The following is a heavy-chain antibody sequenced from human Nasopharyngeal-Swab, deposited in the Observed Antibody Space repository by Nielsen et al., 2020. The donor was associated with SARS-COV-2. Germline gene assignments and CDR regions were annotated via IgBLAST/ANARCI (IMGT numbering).Heavy chain of an antibody. CDR2: ISSSSSYI. J-gene: IGHJ4*02. Sequence: WIRQPPGKGLEWVSSISSSSSYIYHADSVKGRFTISRDNAKNSLYLQMNSLRAEDTAVYYCASNPAMVRAVKDYWGQGTLVTVSS. V-gene: IGHV3-21*01. CDR3: ASNPAMVRAVKDY. D-gene: IGHD3-10*01.